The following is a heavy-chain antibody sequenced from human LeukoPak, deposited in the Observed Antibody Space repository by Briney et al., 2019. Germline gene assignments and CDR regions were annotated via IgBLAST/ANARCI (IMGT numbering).Heavy chain of an antibody. CDR3: AKGLRYSSGWYSRGGMDV. CDR2: ISGSGGST. CDR1: KFTFTSYA. D-gene: IGHD6-19*01. Sequence: PGGSLRLSCVASKFTFTSYAMNWVRQAPGKGREWGSVISGSGGSTYYADSVKGRFTISRDNSKNTLYLQMNSLRAEDTALYHCAKGLRYSSGWYSRGGMDVWGQGTTVTVSS. V-gene: IGHV3-23*01. J-gene: IGHJ6*02.